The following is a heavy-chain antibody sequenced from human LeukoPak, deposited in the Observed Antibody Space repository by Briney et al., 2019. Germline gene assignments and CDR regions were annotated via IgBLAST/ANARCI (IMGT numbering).Heavy chain of an antibody. V-gene: IGHV3-48*03. J-gene: IGHJ4*02. D-gene: IGHD6-13*01. CDR2: ISSSGSTI. CDR1: GFTFSGYE. Sequence: GGSLRLSCAASGFTFSGYEMNWVRQAPGKGLEWVSYISSSGSTIYYADSVKGRFTISRDNAKNSLYLQMNSLRAEDTAVYYCARGKQQLVPYYFDYWGQGTLVTVSS. CDR3: ARGKQQLVPYYFDY.